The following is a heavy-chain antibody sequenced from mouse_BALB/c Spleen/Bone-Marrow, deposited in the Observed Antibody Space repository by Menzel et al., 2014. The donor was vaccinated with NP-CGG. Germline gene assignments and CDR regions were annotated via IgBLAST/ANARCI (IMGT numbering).Heavy chain of an antibody. D-gene: IGHD2-4*01. V-gene: IGHV1S81*02. J-gene: IGHJ3*01. CDR1: GYTFTSYW. Sequence: QVQLQQPGAELVKPGASVKLSCKASGYTFTSYWMHWVKQRPGQGLEWIGEINPSNGRTNYNEKFKSKATLTVDKSSSTAYMQLSSLTPEDSAVYYCARWGITLAYWGQGTLVTVSA. CDR2: INPSNGRT. CDR3: ARWGITLAY.